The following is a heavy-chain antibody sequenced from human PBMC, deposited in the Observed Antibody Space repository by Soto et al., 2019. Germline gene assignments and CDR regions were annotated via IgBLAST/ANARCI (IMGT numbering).Heavy chain of an antibody. Sequence: SVKVSCKASGGTFSSYAISWVRQAPGQGLEWMGGIIPIFGTANYAQKFQGRVTITADESTSTAYMELSSLRSEDTAVYYCAREGSVWELPQTPYNWFDPWGQGTLVTVSS. CDR3: AREGSVWELPQTPYNWFDP. CDR1: GGTFSSYA. CDR2: IIPIFGTA. D-gene: IGHD1-26*01. J-gene: IGHJ5*02. V-gene: IGHV1-69*13.